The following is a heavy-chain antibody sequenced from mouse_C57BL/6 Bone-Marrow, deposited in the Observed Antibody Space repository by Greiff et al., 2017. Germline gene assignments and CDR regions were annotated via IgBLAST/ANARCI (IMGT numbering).Heavy chain of an antibody. V-gene: IGHV1-81*01. J-gene: IGHJ4*01. CDR1: GYTFTSYG. D-gene: IGHD1-1*01. Sequence: QVQLQQSGAELARPGASVKLSCKASGYTFTSYGISWVKQRTGQGLEWIGEIYPRSGNTYYNEKFKGKATLTADKSSSTAYMEIRSLTSEDYAVYFGAFNGPYAMDYWGQGTSVTVSS. CDR3: AFNGPYAMDY. CDR2: IYPRSGNT.